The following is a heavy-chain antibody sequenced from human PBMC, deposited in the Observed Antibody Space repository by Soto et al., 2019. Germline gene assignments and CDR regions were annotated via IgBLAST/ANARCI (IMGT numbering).Heavy chain of an antibody. D-gene: IGHD6-19*01. CDR2: ISYDGSNK. Sequence: QVQLVESGGGVVQPGRSLRLSCAASGFTFSSYGMHWVRQAPGKGLEWVAVISYDGSNKYYADSVKGRFTISRDNSKNRLHLQMNSMRAEDTAVYYCAKESLRIAVAGTEGDYYGMDVWGQGTTVTVSS. J-gene: IGHJ6*02. V-gene: IGHV3-30*18. CDR3: AKESLRIAVAGTEGDYYGMDV. CDR1: GFTFSSYG.